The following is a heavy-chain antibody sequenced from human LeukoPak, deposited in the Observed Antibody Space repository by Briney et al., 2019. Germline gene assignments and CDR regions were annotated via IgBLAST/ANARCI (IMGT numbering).Heavy chain of an antibody. J-gene: IGHJ4*02. Sequence: GGSLRLSCAASGFTFSSYSMNWVRQAPGKGLEWVSYISSSSPIYYADSVKGRFTISRDNAKNSLYLQMNSLRAEDTAVYYCARVTGTTPPRFDYWGQGTLVTVSS. CDR2: ISSSSPI. CDR1: GFTFSSYS. V-gene: IGHV3-48*04. D-gene: IGHD1-7*01. CDR3: ARVTGTTPPRFDY.